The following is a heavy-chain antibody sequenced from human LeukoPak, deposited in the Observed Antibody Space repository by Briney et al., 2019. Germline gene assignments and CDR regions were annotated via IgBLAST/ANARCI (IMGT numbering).Heavy chain of an antibody. CDR1: GFSFSIYG. Sequence: GGSLRLSCAASGFSFSIYGMSWVRQAPGKGLEWVSIISSSGGSTYYADSVKGRFTVSRDNSKNTLYLQMNSLRAEDTALYYCAREVGPFDYWGQGSLVTVSS. CDR3: AREVGPFDY. CDR2: ISSSGGST. J-gene: IGHJ4*02. V-gene: IGHV3-23*01. D-gene: IGHD1-26*01.